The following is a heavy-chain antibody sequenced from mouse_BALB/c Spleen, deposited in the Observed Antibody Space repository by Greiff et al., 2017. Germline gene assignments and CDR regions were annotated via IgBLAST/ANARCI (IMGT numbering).Heavy chain of an antibody. D-gene: IGHD2-2*01. J-gene: IGHJ3*01. CDR2: ISYSGST. CDR3: ARGDGYAWFAY. CDR1: GYSITSDYA. Sequence: VQLQQSGPGLVKPSQSLSLTCTVTGYSITSDYAWNWIRQFPGNKLEWMGYISYSGSTSYNPSLKSRISITRDTSKNQFFLQLNSVTTEDTATYYCARGDGYAWFAYWGQGTLVTVSA. V-gene: IGHV3-2*02.